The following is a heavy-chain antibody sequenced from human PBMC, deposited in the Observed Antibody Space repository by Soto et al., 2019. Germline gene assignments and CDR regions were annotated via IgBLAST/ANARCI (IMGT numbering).Heavy chain of an antibody. Sequence: SVKVSCKASGGNLSNYSISWVRQAPGQGLEWMGENIPIFAAANYAQKFQGRVTITADEFTGTANMELSSLTSEDTAVYYCGAGEKSGYYGMDVWGQGTTVTVSS. V-gene: IGHV1-69*13. J-gene: IGHJ6*01. CDR2: NIPIFAAA. CDR1: GGNLSNYS. D-gene: IGHD2-15*01. CDR3: GAGEKSGYYGMDV.